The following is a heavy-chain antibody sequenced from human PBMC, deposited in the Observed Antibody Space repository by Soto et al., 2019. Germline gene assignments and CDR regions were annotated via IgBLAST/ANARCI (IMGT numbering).Heavy chain of an antibody. CDR1: GYTFTSYG. D-gene: IGHD3-10*01. CDR3: ARAHYYGSGSYYNAFSPDY. J-gene: IGHJ4*02. Sequence: GASVKVSCKASGYTFTSYGISWVRQAPGQGLEWMGWISAYNGNTNYAQKLQGRVTMTTDTSTSTAYMELRSLRSDDTAVYYCARAHYYGSGSYYNAFSPDYWGQGTLVTVSS. CDR2: ISAYNGNT. V-gene: IGHV1-18*01.